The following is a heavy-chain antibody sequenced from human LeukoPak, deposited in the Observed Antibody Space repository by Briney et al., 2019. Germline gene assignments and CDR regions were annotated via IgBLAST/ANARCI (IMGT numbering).Heavy chain of an antibody. Sequence: SETLSLTCTVSGGSINFYYWSWIRQPAGKGLEWIGRIYSTGSTNYSPSLKSRITMSVDKSKNQFSLNLSSVTAADTAVYYCARGIADPYSFDSWGQGTLVTVSS. CDR1: GGSINFYY. J-gene: IGHJ4*02. V-gene: IGHV4-4*07. D-gene: IGHD6-13*01. CDR2: IYSTGST. CDR3: ARGIADPYSFDS.